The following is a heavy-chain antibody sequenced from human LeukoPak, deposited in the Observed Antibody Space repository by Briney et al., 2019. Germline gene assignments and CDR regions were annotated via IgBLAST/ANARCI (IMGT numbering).Heavy chain of an antibody. CDR3: ARGGEQWLVRKYYFDY. D-gene: IGHD6-19*01. CDR2: ISYDGSNK. V-gene: IGHV3-30-3*01. Sequence: GGPLRLSCAPPGFTFSGYVMPWFRQAPGKGLEWVEVISYDGSNKYYPDSVKGRFTISRDNSKNTLYLQMNSLRAEDTAVYYCARGGEQWLVRKYYFDYWGQGTLVTVSS. CDR1: GFTFSGYV. J-gene: IGHJ4*02.